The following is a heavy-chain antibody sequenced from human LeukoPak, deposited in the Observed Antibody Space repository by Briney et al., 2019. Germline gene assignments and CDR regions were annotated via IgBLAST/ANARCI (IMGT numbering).Heavy chain of an antibody. CDR3: ARTAYYYDSSGYDDAFDI. CDR2: ISRSGSTR. J-gene: IGHJ3*02. Sequence: GGSLRLSCAASGFTFSDYYMGWIRQAPGKGLEWVSHISRSGSTRYYADSLKGRFTISRDNAKNSLYLQMNSLRAEDTAVYYCARTAYYYDSSGYDDAFDIWGQGTMVTVSS. CDR1: GFTFSDYY. D-gene: IGHD3-22*01. V-gene: IGHV3-11*01.